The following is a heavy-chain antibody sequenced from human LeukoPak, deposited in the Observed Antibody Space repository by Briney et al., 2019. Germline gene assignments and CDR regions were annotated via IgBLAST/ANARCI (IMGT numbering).Heavy chain of an antibody. Sequence: GRSLRLSCAASGFTFSSYWMSWVRQAPGKVLEWVAQIKQDGSKESYVDSVKGRFAISRDNAKNSLYMKMNSLRVEDTAVYYCVRDVWYFDYWGQGTLVTVSS. CDR2: IKQDGSKE. CDR3: VRDVWYFDY. J-gene: IGHJ4*02. V-gene: IGHV3-7*05. CDR1: GFTFSSYW. D-gene: IGHD5/OR15-5a*01.